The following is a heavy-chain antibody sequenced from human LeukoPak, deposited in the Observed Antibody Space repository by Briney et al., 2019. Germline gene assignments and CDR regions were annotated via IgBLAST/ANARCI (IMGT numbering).Heavy chain of an antibody. Sequence: GGSLRLSCAASGFTFSSYAMSWVRQAPGKGLEWVGRIKSKTDGGTTDYAAPVKGRFTISRDDSKNTLYLQMNSLKTEDTAVYYCTTDNRYDFWSGTDFDPWGQGTLVTVSS. J-gene: IGHJ5*02. CDR3: TTDNRYDFWSGTDFDP. D-gene: IGHD3-3*01. CDR1: GFTFSSYA. V-gene: IGHV3-15*01. CDR2: IKSKTDGGTT.